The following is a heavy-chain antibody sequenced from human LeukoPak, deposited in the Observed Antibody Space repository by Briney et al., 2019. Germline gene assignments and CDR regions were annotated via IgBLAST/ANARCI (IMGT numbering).Heavy chain of an antibody. Sequence: GGSLRLSCAASGFTFSSYAMSWVRQAPGKGLEWVSATSGSGGSTYYADSVKCRFSISRDNSKNTLYLQMNSLRAEDTAVYYCAKPGRDYDSSGYYPFDYWGQGTLVTVSS. CDR2: TSGSGGST. CDR1: GFTFSSYA. V-gene: IGHV3-23*01. D-gene: IGHD3-22*01. J-gene: IGHJ4*02. CDR3: AKPGRDYDSSGYYPFDY.